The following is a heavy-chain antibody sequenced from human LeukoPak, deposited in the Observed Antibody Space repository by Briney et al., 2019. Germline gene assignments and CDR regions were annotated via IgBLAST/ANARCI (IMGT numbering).Heavy chain of an antibody. J-gene: IGHJ4*02. CDR2: ISSGSSFI. Sequence: PGGSLRLSCAASGFTFSSYTINWARQAPGKGLEWVSSISSGSSFIYYADSVKGRFTISRDNSKNSLSLQLSSLRAEDTAVYYCAVSLRTGGIFDYWGQGTLVTVSS. CDR1: GFTFSSYT. V-gene: IGHV3-21*01. D-gene: IGHD1/OR15-1a*01. CDR3: AVSLRTGGIFDY.